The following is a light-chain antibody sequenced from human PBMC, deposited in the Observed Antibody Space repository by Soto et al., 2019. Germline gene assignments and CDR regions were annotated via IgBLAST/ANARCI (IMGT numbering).Light chain of an antibody. CDR2: GAS. J-gene: IGKJ4*01. CDR1: QSVSSSY. V-gene: IGKV3-20*01. CDR3: HQYGSSPV. Sequence: EIVLTQSPGTLSLSPGERATLSCRASQSVSSSYLAWYQQKPGQAPRLLIYGASSRATGITDRFSGSGSGTDFTLTISRLEPEDFAVYYCHQYGSSPVFGGGTKVEIK.